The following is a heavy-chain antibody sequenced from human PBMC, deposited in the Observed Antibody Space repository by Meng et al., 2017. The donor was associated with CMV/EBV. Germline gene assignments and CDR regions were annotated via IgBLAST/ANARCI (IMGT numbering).Heavy chain of an antibody. D-gene: IGHD2-2*01. CDR2: INSDGSST. V-gene: IGHV3-74*01. Sequence: GESLKISCAASGFTFSSYWMHWVRQAPGKGLVWVSRINSDGSSTSYADSVKGRFTISRDNAKNTLYLQMNSLRAEDTAAYYCARSGVTYCSSTSCLGGMDVWGQGTTVTVSS. J-gene: IGHJ6*02. CDR1: GFTFSSYW. CDR3: ARSGVTYCSSTSCLGGMDV.